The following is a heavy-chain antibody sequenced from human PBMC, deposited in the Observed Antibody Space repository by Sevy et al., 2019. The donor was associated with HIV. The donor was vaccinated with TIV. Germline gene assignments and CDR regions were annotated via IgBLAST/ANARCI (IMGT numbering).Heavy chain of an antibody. D-gene: IGHD6-19*01. CDR3: AREIRGAVAGRHFDY. CDR2: ISSSSSYI. J-gene: IGHJ4*02. V-gene: IGHV3-21*01. CDR1: GFTFSSYS. Sequence: GGSLRLSCAASGFTFSSYSMNWARQAPGKGLEWVSSISSSSSYIYYADSVKGRFTISRDNAKNSLYLQMNSLRAEDTAVYYCAREIRGAVAGRHFDYWGQGTLVTVSS.